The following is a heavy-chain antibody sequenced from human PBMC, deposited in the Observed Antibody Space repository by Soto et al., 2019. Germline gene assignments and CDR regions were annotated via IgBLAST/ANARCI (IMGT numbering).Heavy chain of an antibody. CDR3: ARQGKGTSWCDP. Sequence: EVQLVESGGGLVQPGGSLKLSCAASGFIFSDSVMHWVRQASGKGLEWVGRMRMKVDNYATTYAASVKGRFIISRDDSKNTAYLQMNSLKTEDTAMYYCARQGKGTSWCDPWGQGSLVIVSS. D-gene: IGHD1-1*01. V-gene: IGHV3-73*01. CDR1: GFIFSDSV. J-gene: IGHJ5*02. CDR2: MRMKVDNYAT.